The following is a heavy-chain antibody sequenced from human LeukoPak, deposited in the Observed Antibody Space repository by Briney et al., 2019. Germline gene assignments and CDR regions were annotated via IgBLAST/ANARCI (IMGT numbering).Heavy chain of an antibody. Sequence: SETLSLTCAVYGGSFSGDYWSWIRQPPGKGLEWIGEINHSGGTSYNPSLKSRVTISADTSKNQSSLKVTSVTAADTAVYYCAGGGRGARLQSWGQEPRSPSPQ. CDR3: AGGGRGARLQS. CDR2: INHSGGT. CDR1: GGSFSGDY. V-gene: IGHV4-34*01. J-gene: IGHJ4*01. D-gene: IGHD6-6*01.